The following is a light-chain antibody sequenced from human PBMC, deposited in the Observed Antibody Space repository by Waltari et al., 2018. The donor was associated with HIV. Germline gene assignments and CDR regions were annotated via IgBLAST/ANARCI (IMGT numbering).Light chain of an antibody. V-gene: IGLV1-40*01. Sequence: QSVLTPPPSVSGAPGQRVTIPYTGNRSNIGAGYDVHWYQQLPGKAPKLLISDNTNRPSGVPDRFSGSKSGTSASLAITGLRAEDEADYYCQSYPASLTVSLIFGGGTRLTVL. CDR3: QSYPASLTVSLI. CDR2: DNT. CDR1: RSNIGAGYD. J-gene: IGLJ2*01.